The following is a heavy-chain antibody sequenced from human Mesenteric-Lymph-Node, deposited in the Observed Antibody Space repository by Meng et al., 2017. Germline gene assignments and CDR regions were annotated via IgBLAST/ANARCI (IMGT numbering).Heavy chain of an antibody. Sequence: QVQLKHSGPGLVKPSQTLSLTCAISGDSVASNSAAWNWIRQSPSRGLEWLGRTYYRSKYYNDYALSVKSRITINPDTSKNQFSLQLNSVTPEDTAIYYCARDWGDVRGGFDFWGQGTLVTVSS. CDR1: GDSVASNSAA. D-gene: IGHD3-10*02. V-gene: IGHV6-1*01. CDR3: ARDWGDVRGGFDF. J-gene: IGHJ4*02. CDR2: TYYRSKYYN.